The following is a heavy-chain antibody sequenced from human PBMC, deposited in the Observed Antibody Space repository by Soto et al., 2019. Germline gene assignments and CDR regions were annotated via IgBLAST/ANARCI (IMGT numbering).Heavy chain of an antibody. CDR2: ISLTGETT. CDR1: GFTFSDYA. D-gene: IGHD2-15*01. V-gene: IGHV3-23*01. CDR3: EKYAPYTSGVD. Sequence: LRLSCETSGFTFSDYAMTWVRQAPGKGLEWIAGISLTGETTYYADSVKGRFTISRDNSKDTLFLQMNSLRADDTAVYYCEKYAPYTSGVDWGQGTLVTVSS. J-gene: IGHJ4*02.